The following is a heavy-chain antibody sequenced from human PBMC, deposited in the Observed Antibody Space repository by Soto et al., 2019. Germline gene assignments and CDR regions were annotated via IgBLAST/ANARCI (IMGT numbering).Heavy chain of an antibody. CDR2: ISDDGSQK. D-gene: IGHD6-19*01. CDR1: GFTFRTYG. J-gene: IGHJ4*02. V-gene: IGHV3-30*18. Sequence: PGGSLRLSCAASGFTFRTYGMHWVRQAPGKGLEWVAFISDDGSQKYYGDSVKGRFTISRDNSKNTLSLRMISLRTEDTSVYYCAKEAPGGWHFFDTWGQGTLVNVSS. CDR3: AKEAPGGWHFFDT.